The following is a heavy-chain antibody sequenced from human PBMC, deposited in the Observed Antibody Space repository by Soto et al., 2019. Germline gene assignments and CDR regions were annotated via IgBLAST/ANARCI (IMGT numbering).Heavy chain of an antibody. CDR1: GF. J-gene: IGHJ4*02. CDR2: ISDYGANT. V-gene: IGHV3-23*01. CDR3: AKGFSGHYYDF. Sequence: EVQVLESGGGLVQPGGSLRLSCATSGFMSWVRQAPGKGLEWVSAISDYGANTYYVDSVKGRFTISRDNAKNTLYLQMNILRAEDTAVYYCAKGFSGHYYDFRGQGTLVTVSS. D-gene: IGHD3-22*01.